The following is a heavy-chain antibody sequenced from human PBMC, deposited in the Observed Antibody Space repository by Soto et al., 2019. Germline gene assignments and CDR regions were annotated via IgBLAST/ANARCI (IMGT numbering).Heavy chain of an antibody. CDR1: GYTFIGYS. CDR2: INPNSGET. J-gene: IGHJ4*02. V-gene: IGHV1-2*02. CDR3: ARGGLYSYPY. D-gene: IGHD3-16*02. Sequence: CKASGYTFIGYSIHWVRQAPGQGLEWMGRINPNSGETNFAQTFRGRVTMTTDTSISTAFMELSRLTSDDTAVYYCARGGLYSYPYWGQGTLVTVSS.